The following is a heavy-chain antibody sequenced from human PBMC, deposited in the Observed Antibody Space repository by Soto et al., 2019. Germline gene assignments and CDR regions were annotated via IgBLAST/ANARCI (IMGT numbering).Heavy chain of an antibody. CDR3: ARETTPTYYYFYMDV. Sequence: VVPLRLSCAASGFTFSSYSMNWVRQAPGKGLEWVSYISSSSSTIYYADSVKGRFTISRDSAKNSLYLQMNSLRAEDTAVYYCARETTPTYYYFYMDVWGKGTTVTVSS. J-gene: IGHJ6*03. V-gene: IGHV3-48*01. CDR2: ISSSSSTI. CDR1: GFTFSSYS. D-gene: IGHD4-17*01.